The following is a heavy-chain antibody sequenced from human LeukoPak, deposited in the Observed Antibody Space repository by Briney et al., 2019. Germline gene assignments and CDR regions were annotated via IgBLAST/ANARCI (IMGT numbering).Heavy chain of an antibody. CDR3: ARRSPYSSSLDY. J-gene: IGHJ4*02. CDR1: GDSISNYY. D-gene: IGHD6-13*01. CDR2: INHSGST. Sequence: SETLSLTCTVSGDSISNYYWNWIRQPPGKGLEWIGEINHSGSTNYNPSLKSRVTISVDTSKNQFSLKLSSVTAADTAVYYCARRSPYSSSLDYWGQGTLVTVSS. V-gene: IGHV4-34*01.